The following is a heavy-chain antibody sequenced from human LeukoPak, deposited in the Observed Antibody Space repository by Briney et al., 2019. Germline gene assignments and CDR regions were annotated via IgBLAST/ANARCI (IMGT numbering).Heavy chain of an antibody. CDR1: GFTFSSYG. CDR3: AKGKNYNYMDV. CDR2: IWYDGSNK. Sequence: GGSLRLSCAASGFTFSSYGMHWVRQAPGKGLEWVAVIWYDGSNKYYADSVKGRFTISRDNSKNTLYLQMNSLRAEDTAVYYCAKGKNYNYMDVWGKGTTVTVSS. J-gene: IGHJ6*03. V-gene: IGHV3-33*06.